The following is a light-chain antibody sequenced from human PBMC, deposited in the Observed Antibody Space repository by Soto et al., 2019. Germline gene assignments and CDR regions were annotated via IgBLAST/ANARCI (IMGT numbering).Light chain of an antibody. Sequence: DIQMTQSPSTLSASVGDRVTITCRASQSISSWLAWYQQKPGKAPKLLMYDVSSLESGVPSRVSGSGCGTGFTLKLDSLQHDDFGSYYCQQYKTFRKFGQGNKGDIK. CDR1: QSISSW. CDR3: QQYKTFRK. J-gene: IGKJ1*01. CDR2: DVS. V-gene: IGKV1-5*01.